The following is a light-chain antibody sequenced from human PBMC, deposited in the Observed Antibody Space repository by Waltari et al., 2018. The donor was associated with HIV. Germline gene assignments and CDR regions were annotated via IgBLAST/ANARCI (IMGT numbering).Light chain of an antibody. J-gene: IGKJ2*01. CDR2: EVS. CDR3: MQSLHLLYT. V-gene: IGKV2D-29*02. Sequence: DIVMTQTPPSLSVTPGQPASFSCNSSQSLKHTDGKTYLYWYLQRPGQSPQVLIYEVSKRYAGVPDRFSGSGSGTHFTLKIAWVEAEDVGSYYCMQSLHLLYTFGQGTKLEIK. CDR1: QSLKHTDGKTY.